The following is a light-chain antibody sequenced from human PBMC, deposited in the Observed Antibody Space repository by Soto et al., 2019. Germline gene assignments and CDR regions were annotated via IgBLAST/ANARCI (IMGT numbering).Light chain of an antibody. CDR1: PSISNY. J-gene: IGKJ1*01. CDR3: QRYNSAPWT. CDR2: AAS. Sequence: DIQMTQSPSSLSASVGDRVTITCRASPSISNYLAWYQQKPGKVPKLLIYAASTLQSGVPSRFSGSGSGTDFTLTISSLQPEDVATYYCQRYNSAPWTVGQGTRVEIK. V-gene: IGKV1-27*01.